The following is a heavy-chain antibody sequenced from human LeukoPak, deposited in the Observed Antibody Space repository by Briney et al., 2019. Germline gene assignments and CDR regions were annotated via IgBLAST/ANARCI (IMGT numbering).Heavy chain of an antibody. CDR2: ISSGSSAI. CDR1: GFTFTTYS. V-gene: IGHV3-21*04. Sequence: PGGSLRLSCEASGFTFTTYSMTWVRQAPGKGLEWVSIISSGSSAIFSADALKGRFTISRDNSKNTLYLQMNSLRAEDTAVYYCARELRPTYYMDVWGKGTTVTISS. J-gene: IGHJ6*03. CDR3: ARELRPTYYMDV.